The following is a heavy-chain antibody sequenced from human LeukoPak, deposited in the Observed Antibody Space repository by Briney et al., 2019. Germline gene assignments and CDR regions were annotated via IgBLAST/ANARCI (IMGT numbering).Heavy chain of an antibody. CDR3: ARAGQYYYDSAGYFPDH. V-gene: IGHV4-30-4*01. Sequence: SETLSLTCTVSGGSISSGDSYWSWIRQPPGKGLEWIGSIYYSGSTYYNPSLKSRVTISVDTSKNQFSLKLSSVTAADTAVYYCARAGQYYYDSAGYFPDHWGQGTLVTVSS. J-gene: IGHJ4*02. D-gene: IGHD3-22*01. CDR1: GGSISSGDSY. CDR2: IYYSGST.